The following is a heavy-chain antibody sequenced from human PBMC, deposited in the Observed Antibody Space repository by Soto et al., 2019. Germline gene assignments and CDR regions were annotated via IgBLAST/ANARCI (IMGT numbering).Heavy chain of an antibody. J-gene: IGHJ5*02. CDR3: ARFWFGESSWFAP. CDR2: ICHSGNT. CDR1: GGSITIGGYC. V-gene: IGHV4-30-2*01. D-gene: IGHD3-10*01. Sequence: SETLSLTCTVSGGSITIGGYCWSWIRQPPGQGLEWIGYICHSGNTYYNPSLKSRVTTSLDRSKNQFSLNLSSVTAADTAVYYCARFWFGESSWFAPWGQGTLVTVSS.